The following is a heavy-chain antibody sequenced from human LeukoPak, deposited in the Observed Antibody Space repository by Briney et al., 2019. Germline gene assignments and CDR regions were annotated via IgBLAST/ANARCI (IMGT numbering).Heavy chain of an antibody. J-gene: IGHJ6*03. CDR3: ARDSPSTDLRSDFWSGPYYYYMDV. D-gene: IGHD3-3*01. V-gene: IGHV4-4*07. CDR1: GGSISSYY. CDR2: IYTSGST. Sequence: SETLSLTCTVSGGSISSYYWSWIRQPAGKGLEWIGRIYTSGSTNYNPSLKSRVTMSVDTSKNQFSLKLSSVTAADTAVYYCARDSPSTDLRSDFWSGPYYYYMDVWGKGTTVTVS.